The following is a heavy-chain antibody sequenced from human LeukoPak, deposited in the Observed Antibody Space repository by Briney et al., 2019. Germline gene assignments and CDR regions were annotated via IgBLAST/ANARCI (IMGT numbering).Heavy chain of an antibody. CDR2: IKEDGSVK. V-gene: IGHV3-7*01. CDR1: GFSFSTYW. J-gene: IGHJ6*03. Sequence: GGSLRLSCAASGFSFSTYWMSWVRQAPGKGLEWVANIKEDGSVKSYVDSVKGRFTISRDNAKNSLSLQMNSLRVEDTAVYYCAKDLGKCSGGSCYSSYMDVWGKGTTVTVSS. D-gene: IGHD2-15*01. CDR3: AKDLGKCSGGSCYSSYMDV.